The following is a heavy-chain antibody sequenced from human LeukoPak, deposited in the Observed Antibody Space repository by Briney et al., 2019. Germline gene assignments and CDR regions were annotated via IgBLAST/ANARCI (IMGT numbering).Heavy chain of an antibody. Sequence: GGSLRLSCAASGFTVSSNYMSWVRQAPGKGLEWVSVIYRGGSTYYADSMKGRFTISRDNAKNSLYLQMNSLRAEDTAVYYCARVVVGATTDPFDYWGQGTLVTVSS. CDR2: IYRGGST. CDR1: GFTVSSNY. J-gene: IGHJ4*02. V-gene: IGHV3-53*01. D-gene: IGHD1-26*01. CDR3: ARVVVGATTDPFDY.